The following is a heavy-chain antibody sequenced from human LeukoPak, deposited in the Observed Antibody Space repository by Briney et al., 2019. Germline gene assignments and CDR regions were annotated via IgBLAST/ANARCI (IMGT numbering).Heavy chain of an antibody. D-gene: IGHD2-15*01. CDR3: ARVVVAANSWFDP. Sequence: GASVKVSCKASGGTFSSYAISWVRQAPGQGLEWMGRIIPILGIANYAQKFQGRVTITADKSTSTAYMELSSLRSEDTAVYYCARVVVAANSWFDPWGQGTLVTVSS. CDR1: GGTFSSYA. V-gene: IGHV1-69*04. J-gene: IGHJ5*02. CDR2: IIPILGIA.